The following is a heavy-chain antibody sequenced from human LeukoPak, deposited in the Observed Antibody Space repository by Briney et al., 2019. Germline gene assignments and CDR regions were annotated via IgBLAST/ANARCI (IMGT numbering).Heavy chain of an antibody. J-gene: IGHJ4*02. CDR3: ARAPHVGYDFWSGYPLPYT. D-gene: IGHD3-3*01. Sequence: SETLSLTCTVSGGSISSGDYYWSWIRQPPGKGLEWIGYIYYSGSTYYSPSLKSRVTISVDTSKNQFSLKLSSVTAADTAVYYCARAPHVGYDFWSGYPLPYTWGQGTLVTVSS. CDR1: GGSISSGDYY. CDR2: IYYSGST. V-gene: IGHV4-30-4*08.